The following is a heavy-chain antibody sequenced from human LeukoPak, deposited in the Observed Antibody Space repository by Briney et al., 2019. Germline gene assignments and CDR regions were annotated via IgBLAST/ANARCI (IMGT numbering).Heavy chain of an antibody. CDR1: GFTFSSYE. D-gene: IGHD6-6*01. Sequence: GSLRLSCAASGFTFSSYEMNWVRQAPGKGLEWIGEINHSGSTNYNPSLKSRVTISVDTSKNQFPLKLSSVTAADTAVYYCARRPFDYWGQGTLVTVSS. J-gene: IGHJ4*02. V-gene: IGHV4-34*01. CDR2: INHSGST. CDR3: ARRPFDY.